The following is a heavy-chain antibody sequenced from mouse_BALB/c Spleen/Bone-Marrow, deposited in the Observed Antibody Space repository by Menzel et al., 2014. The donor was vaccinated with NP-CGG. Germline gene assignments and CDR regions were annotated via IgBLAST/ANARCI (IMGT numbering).Heavy chain of an antibody. Sequence: EVQLQQSGPELVKPGASVKMSCKASEYTFTDYYMDWVKQSHGESFEWIGRVNPYNGGTSYNQKFKGKATLTVDKSSSTAYMELNSLTSEDSAVYYCARGNYYGNWSAYWGQGTLVTVSA. CDR2: VNPYNGGT. D-gene: IGHD2-1*01. V-gene: IGHV1-19*01. CDR1: EYTFTDYY. CDR3: ARGNYYGNWSAY. J-gene: IGHJ3*01.